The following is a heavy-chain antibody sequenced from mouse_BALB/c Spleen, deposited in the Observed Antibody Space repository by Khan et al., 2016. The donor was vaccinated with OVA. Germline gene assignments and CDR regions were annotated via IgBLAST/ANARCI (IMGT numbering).Heavy chain of an antibody. D-gene: IGHD2-10*02. CDR2: IEPSDSET. CDR3: ARDQYGNYCYAMDY. J-gene: IGHJ4*01. V-gene: IGHV1-69*02. CDR1: GYTFTSYW. Sequence: QVQLKQSGAELVKPWAPVKLSCKASGYTFTSYWANWVKQRPRRDHLWIMRIEPSDSETHYNQTFKDQTTLTVDKSSSTAYLQLSSLTSEDAAVYYGARDQYGNYCYAMDYWGQGTSVTVSS.